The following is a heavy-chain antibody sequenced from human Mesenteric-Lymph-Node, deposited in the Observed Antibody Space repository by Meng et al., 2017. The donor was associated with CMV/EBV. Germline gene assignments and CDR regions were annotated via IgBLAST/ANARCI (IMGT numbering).Heavy chain of an antibody. J-gene: IGHJ3*02. CDR3: ARGYYDFWSGPRTPDAFDI. CDR1: GFTFSSYS. D-gene: IGHD3-3*01. V-gene: IGHV3-21*01. Sequence: GESLKISCAASGFTFSSYSMNWVRQAPGKGLEWVSSISSSSSYIYYADSVKGRFTISRDNAKNSLYLQMNSLRAEDTAVYYCARGYYDFWSGPRTPDAFDIWGQGTMVTVSS. CDR2: ISSSSSYI.